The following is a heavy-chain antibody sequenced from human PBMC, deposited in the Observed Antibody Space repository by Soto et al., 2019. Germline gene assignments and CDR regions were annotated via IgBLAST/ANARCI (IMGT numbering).Heavy chain of an antibody. D-gene: IGHD2-2*01. J-gene: IGHJ6*02. CDR1: GFTFSSYA. V-gene: IGHV3-23*01. CDR2: ISGSGGST. Sequence: HGGSLKLARAASGFTFSSYAMSWARQAPGKGLEWVSAISGSGGSTYYADSVKGRFTISRDNSKNTLYLQMNSLRAEDTAVYYCAKHLGYCSSTSCSALGYYYYGMDVWGQGTTVTVSS. CDR3: AKHLGYCSSTSCSALGYYYYGMDV.